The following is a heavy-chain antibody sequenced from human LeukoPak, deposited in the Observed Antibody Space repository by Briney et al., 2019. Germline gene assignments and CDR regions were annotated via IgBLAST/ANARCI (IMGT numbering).Heavy chain of an antibody. CDR1: GFTFSSYW. Sequence: GGSLRLSCAAFGFTFSSYWMSWVRQAPGKGLEWVANIKQDGSEKYYVDSVKGRFTISRDNAKNSLYLQMNSLRAEDTAVYYCARGASPYYYYGKDVWGQGTTVTVSS. J-gene: IGHJ6*02. V-gene: IGHV3-7*03. D-gene: IGHD1-26*01. CDR2: IKQDGSEK. CDR3: ARGASPYYYYGKDV.